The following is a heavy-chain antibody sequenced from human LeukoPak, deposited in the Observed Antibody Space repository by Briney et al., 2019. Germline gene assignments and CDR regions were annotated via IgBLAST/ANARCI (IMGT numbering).Heavy chain of an antibody. Sequence: GGSLRLSCAASGFTFYNYGIHWVRQAPGKGLEWLAVISPDGYGHYADSVKGRFTVSRDNSMNTLYLQMNSLRTDDSAMYYCTKGGGISYNPLDPWGPGTLVAVSS. CDR3: TKGGGISYNPLDP. D-gene: IGHD1-26*01. CDR1: GFTFYNYG. V-gene: IGHV3-30*18. CDR2: ISPDGYG. J-gene: IGHJ5*02.